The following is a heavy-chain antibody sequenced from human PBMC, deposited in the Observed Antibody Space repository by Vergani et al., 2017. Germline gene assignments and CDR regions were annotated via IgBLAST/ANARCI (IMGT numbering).Heavy chain of an antibody. D-gene: IGHD4-11*01. CDR1: GFTFCSYA. Sequence: QVQLVESGGGVVQPGRSLRLSCAASGFTFCSYAMHWVRQAPGKGLGWVAVISYDGSNKYYADSVKGRFTISRDNSKTTLYLQMNSLRAEDTAVYYCARGRYSNYPYYFDYWGQGTLITVSS. CDR2: ISYDGSNK. J-gene: IGHJ4*02. V-gene: IGHV3-30-3*01. CDR3: ARGRYSNYPYYFDY.